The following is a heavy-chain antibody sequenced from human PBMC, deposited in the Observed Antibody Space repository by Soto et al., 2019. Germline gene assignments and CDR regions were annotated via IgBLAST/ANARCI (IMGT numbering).Heavy chain of an antibody. V-gene: IGHV1-8*01. Sequence: QVQLVQPGAEVRKPGASVKVSCKASGDIITNFDFNWVRQATGQGLEWIGWMRANSGDTGHDQKFQGRVSMTRDTSMSTAYMELSSLRAEDTAVYYCARYIYGQGFKAWGQGTLVFVSS. CDR1: GDIITNFD. CDR2: MRANSGDT. CDR3: ARYIYGQGFKA. D-gene: IGHD3-3*02. J-gene: IGHJ5*02.